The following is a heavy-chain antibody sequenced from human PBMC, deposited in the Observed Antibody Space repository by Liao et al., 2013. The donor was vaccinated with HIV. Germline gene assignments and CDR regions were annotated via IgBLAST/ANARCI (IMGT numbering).Heavy chain of an antibody. Sequence: QVHLQQWGAGLLKPSETLSLTCAVYGGSFKGYYWTWIRQSPGEGLEWVGEALHNVKTNYNPSLKSRVTISVDTSKREFSLKLTSVTVADTAVYYCARGDYNSRTRAWGQGTLVTVSS. J-gene: IGHJ5*02. CDR2: ALHNVKT. V-gene: IGHV4-34*01. D-gene: IGHD4-11*01. CDR3: ARGDYNSRTRA. CDR1: GGSFKGYY.